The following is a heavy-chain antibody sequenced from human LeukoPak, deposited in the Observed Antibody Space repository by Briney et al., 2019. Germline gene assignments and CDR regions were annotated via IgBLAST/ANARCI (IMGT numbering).Heavy chain of an antibody. V-gene: IGHV1-69*04. CDR2: IIPILGIA. J-gene: IGHJ6*02. CDR3: ARGLRVVVAANYYYGMDV. Sequence: SVKVSCKASGGTFSSYAISWVRQAPGQGLEWMGRIIPILGIANYAQKFQGRVTITADKSTSTAYMELSSLRSEDTAVYYCARGLRVVVAANYYYGMDVWGQGTTVTVSS. CDR1: GGTFSSYA. D-gene: IGHD2-15*01.